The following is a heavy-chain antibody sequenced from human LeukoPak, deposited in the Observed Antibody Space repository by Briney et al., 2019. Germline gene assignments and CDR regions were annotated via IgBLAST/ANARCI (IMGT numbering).Heavy chain of an antibody. D-gene: IGHD4/OR15-4a*01. CDR1: GFTFSSYA. CDR2: ISGSGGST. J-gene: IGHJ6*02. CDR3: ASLTPRRSPPDV. V-gene: IGHV3-23*01. Sequence: SGGSLRPSCAASGFTFSSYAMSWVRQAPGKGLEWVSAISGSGGSTYYADSVKGRFTISRDNSKNTLYLQMNSLRAEDTAVYYCASLTPRRSPPDVWGQGTTVTVSS.